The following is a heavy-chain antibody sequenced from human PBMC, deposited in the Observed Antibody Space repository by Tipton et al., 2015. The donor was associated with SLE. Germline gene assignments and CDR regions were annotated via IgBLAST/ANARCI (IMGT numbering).Heavy chain of an antibody. CDR2: IYYSGST. Sequence: TLSLTCAVYGGSFSAYYWSWIRQPPGKGLEWIGYIYYSGSTYYNPSLESRVTISGDTSKNQFSLKLSSVTAADTAVYYCAREVVTGNGRHFGPWGQGTLVTVSS. CDR1: GGSFSAYY. J-gene: IGHJ5*02. D-gene: IGHD3-22*01. V-gene: IGHV4-30-4*01. CDR3: AREVVTGNGRHFGP.